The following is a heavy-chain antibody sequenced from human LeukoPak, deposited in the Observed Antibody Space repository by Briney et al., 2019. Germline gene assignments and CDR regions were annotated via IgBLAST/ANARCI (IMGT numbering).Heavy chain of an antibody. CDR1: GYTFTGYY. CDR2: INPNTDGT. D-gene: IGHD5-12*01. Sequence: ASVKVSCKASGYTFTGYYMHWVRQAPGQGPEWWGWINPNTDGTNYPQRFQGRVTMTRDTSISTAYMELSGLRSDDTAVYYCARDQGRYSGFDFDYWGQGTLVTVSS. CDR3: ARDQGRYSGFDFDY. V-gene: IGHV1-2*02. J-gene: IGHJ4*02.